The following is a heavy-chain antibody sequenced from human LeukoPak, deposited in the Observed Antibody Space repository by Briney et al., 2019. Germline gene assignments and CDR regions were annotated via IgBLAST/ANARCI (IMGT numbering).Heavy chain of an antibody. J-gene: IGHJ5*02. V-gene: IGHV1-69*06. CDR1: GGTFSSYA. D-gene: IGHD2-2*01. Sequence: SVKVSCKASGGTFSSYAISWVRQAPGHGLGWMVGIIPIFGTANYPQKFQGRVTITADKSTSTAYMELSSLRSEDTAVYYCARGIVVVPAAAEGSSWFDPWGQGTLVTVSS. CDR2: IIPIFGTA. CDR3: ARGIVVVPAAAEGSSWFDP.